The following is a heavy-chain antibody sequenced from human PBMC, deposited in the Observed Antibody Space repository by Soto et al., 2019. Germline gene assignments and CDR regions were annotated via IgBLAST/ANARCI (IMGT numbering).Heavy chain of an antibody. Sequence: QITLKESGPTLVKPTQTLTLTCTFSGFSLSADGVGVGWIRQPPGKALEWLALIYWDDDQRYSPSLKTRLTITKDTSKNQLVPTTTNMDPVDTATYYCAHAYGGTSWPNDAVDVWGQGTVVTVSS. CDR3: AHAYGGTSWPNDAVDV. CDR2: IYWDDDQ. V-gene: IGHV2-5*02. CDR1: GFSLSADGVG. J-gene: IGHJ3*01. D-gene: IGHD2-2*01.